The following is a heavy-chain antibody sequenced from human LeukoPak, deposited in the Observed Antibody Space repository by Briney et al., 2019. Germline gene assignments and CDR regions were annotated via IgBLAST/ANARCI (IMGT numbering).Heavy chain of an antibody. CDR1: GFPFSSYS. D-gene: IGHD2-2*01. Sequence: PGGSLRLSCAASGFPFSSYSMNWVRQAPGKGLEWVSYISSSSSTIYYADSVKSRFTISRDNAKNSLHLQMNSLRAEDTAVYYCARVVPAAIAFGVDAFDIWGQGTMVTVSS. J-gene: IGHJ3*02. V-gene: IGHV3-48*01. CDR3: ARVVPAAIAFGVDAFDI. CDR2: ISSSSSTI.